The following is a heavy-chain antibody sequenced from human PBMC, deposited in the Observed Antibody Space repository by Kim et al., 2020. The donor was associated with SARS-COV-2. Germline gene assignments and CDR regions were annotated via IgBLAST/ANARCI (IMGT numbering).Heavy chain of an antibody. CDR3: ERDDLNHYYDSSGYYSYYYYGMDV. V-gene: IGHV4-59*13. Sequence: SETLSLTCTVSGGSISSYYWSWIRQPPGKGLEWIGYIYYSGSTNYNPSLKSRVTISVDTSKNQFSLKLSSVTAADTAVYYCERDDLNHYYDSSGYYSYYYYGMDVWGQGTTVTVSS. J-gene: IGHJ6*02. D-gene: IGHD3-22*01. CDR2: IYYSGST. CDR1: GGSISSYY.